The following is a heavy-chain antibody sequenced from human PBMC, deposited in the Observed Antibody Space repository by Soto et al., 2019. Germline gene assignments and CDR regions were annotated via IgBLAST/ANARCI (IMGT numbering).Heavy chain of an antibody. Sequence: PGGSLRLSCAASGFTFSSYSMNWVRQAPGKGLEWVSSISSSSSYIYYADSVKGRFTISRDNAKNSLYLQMNSLRAEDTAVYYCARVANTPAYYDSSGYYYLSENGMDVWGQGTTVTVSS. D-gene: IGHD3-22*01. CDR2: ISSSSSYI. CDR3: ARVANTPAYYDSSGYYYLSENGMDV. J-gene: IGHJ6*02. CDR1: GFTFSSYS. V-gene: IGHV3-21*01.